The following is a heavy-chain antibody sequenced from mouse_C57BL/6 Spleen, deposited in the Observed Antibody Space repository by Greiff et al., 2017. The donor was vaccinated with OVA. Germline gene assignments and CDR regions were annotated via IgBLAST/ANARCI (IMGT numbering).Heavy chain of an antibody. CDR2: IWTGGGT. J-gene: IGHJ4*01. CDR1: GFSLTSYA. Sequence: VKLMESGPGLVAPSQSLSITCTVSGFSLTSYAISWVRQPPGKGLEWLGVIWTGGGTNYNSPLISRLSISTDNSKSQVIVKMNSLRTDDTARYYCAGNYYGSISRYYAMDDWGQGTSVTVSS. D-gene: IGHD1-1*01. V-gene: IGHV2-9-1*01. CDR3: AGNYYGSISRYYAMDD.